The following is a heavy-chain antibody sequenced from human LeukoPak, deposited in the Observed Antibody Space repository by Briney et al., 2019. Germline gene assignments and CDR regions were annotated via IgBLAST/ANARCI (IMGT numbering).Heavy chain of an antibody. CDR3: TRLPLDYSLDH. D-gene: IGHD4-11*01. V-gene: IGHV4-39*01. CDR1: GDSISSTTYW. J-gene: IGHJ4*02. Sequence: NPSETLSLTCTVSGDSISSTTYWWGWIRQSPGKGLEWIGSMSYIGITSYNPSLKSRATISVDTSKNQFSLMLSSVTVADTAVYYCTRLPLDYSLDHWGQGTPVSVSS. CDR2: MSYIGIT.